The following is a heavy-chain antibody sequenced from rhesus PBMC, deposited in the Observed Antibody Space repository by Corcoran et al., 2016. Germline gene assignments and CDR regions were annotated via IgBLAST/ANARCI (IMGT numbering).Heavy chain of an antibody. CDR1: GYSISSGYY. J-gene: IGHJ2*01. CDR2: IYGSGGNN. D-gene: IGHD5-42*01. V-gene: IGHV4S14*01. Sequence: QVQLQESGPGLVKPSETLSLTCAVSGYSISSGYYWGWIRQPPGKGLRLLGSIYGSGGNNHLNPSRKSRVTRSLDTSKYPFSLRLSSVTAAATAVYVCARVGSSWSEWDTVGTEWYFDLWGPGTPITISS. CDR3: ARVGSSWSEWDTVGTEWYFDL.